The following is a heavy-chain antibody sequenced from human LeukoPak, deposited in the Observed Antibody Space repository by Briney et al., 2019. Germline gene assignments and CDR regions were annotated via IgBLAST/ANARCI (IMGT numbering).Heavy chain of an antibody. CDR1: GGSFSGYY. CDR3: ARGRVRRYFDSYYFDY. CDR2: INHSGST. V-gene: IGHV4-34*01. D-gene: IGHD3-9*01. Sequence: PSETLSLTCAVYGGSFSGYYWSWIRQPPGKGLEWIGEINHSGSTNCNPSLKSRVTISVDTSKNQFSLKLSSVTAADTAVYYCARGRVRRYFDSYYFDYWGQGTLVTVSS. J-gene: IGHJ4*02.